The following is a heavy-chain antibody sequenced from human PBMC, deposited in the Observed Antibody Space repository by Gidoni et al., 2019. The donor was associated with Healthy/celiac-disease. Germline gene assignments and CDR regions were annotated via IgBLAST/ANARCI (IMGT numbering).Heavy chain of an antibody. CDR1: GGSFSGYY. V-gene: IGHV4-34*01. J-gene: IGHJ6*02. Sequence: QVQLQQWGAGLLKPSENLSLTCAVYGGSFSGYYWSWIRQPPGKGLDWIGEINHSGSTNYNPSLKSRVTISVDTSKNQFSLKLSSVTAADTAVYYCARLDIVATPYYYGMDVWGQGTTVTVSS. CDR2: INHSGST. CDR3: ARLDIVATPYYYGMDV. D-gene: IGHD5-12*01.